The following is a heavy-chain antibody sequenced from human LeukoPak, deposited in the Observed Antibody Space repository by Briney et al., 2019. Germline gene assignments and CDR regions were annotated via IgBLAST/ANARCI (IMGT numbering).Heavy chain of an antibody. CDR2: IYSGGTT. CDR3: ARVDTVMAYYFDL. Sequence: GGSLRLSCAASGFTVSTNCMTWVRQAPGKGLEWVSTIYSGGTTYYADSVMGRFTISRHNSRNTLYLQMNSLRAEDTAVYYCARVDTVMAYYFDLWGQGTLATVSS. CDR1: GFTVSTNC. V-gene: IGHV3-53*04. D-gene: IGHD5-18*01. J-gene: IGHJ4*02.